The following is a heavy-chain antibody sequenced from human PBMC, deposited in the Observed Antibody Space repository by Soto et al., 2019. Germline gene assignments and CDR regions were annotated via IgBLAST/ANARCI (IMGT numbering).Heavy chain of an antibody. CDR2: IYPGDSDT. D-gene: IGHD3-22*01. Sequence: PGESLKISCKGSGYSFTLYWIGWVRQMPGKGLEWMGIIYPGDSDTRYSPSFQGPVTISADKSISPAYLQWSSLKASDTAMYYCARHGPRVYYDNSDYYYYGMDVWGQGTTVTVSS. CDR3: ARHGPRVYYDNSDYYYYGMDV. V-gene: IGHV5-51*01. J-gene: IGHJ6*02. CDR1: GYSFTLYW.